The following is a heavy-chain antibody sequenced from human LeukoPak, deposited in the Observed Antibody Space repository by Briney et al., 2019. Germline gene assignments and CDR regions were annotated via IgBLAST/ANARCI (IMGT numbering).Heavy chain of an antibody. CDR1: GYTFTSYG. D-gene: IGHD3-9*01. V-gene: IGHV1-18*04. J-gene: IGHJ4*02. Sequence: GASVKVSCKASGYTFTSYGISWVRQAPGQGLERMGWISAYNGNTNYAQKLQGRVTMTTDTSTSTAYMELRSLRSDDTAVYYCAREVYYDILTGYYTPGGIDYWGQGTLVTVSS. CDR2: ISAYNGNT. CDR3: AREVYYDILTGYYTPGGIDY.